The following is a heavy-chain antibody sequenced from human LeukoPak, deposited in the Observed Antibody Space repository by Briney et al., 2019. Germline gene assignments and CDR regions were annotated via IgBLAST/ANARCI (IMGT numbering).Heavy chain of an antibody. CDR2: IYYSGST. CDR1: GGSISSHY. V-gene: IGHV4-59*11. CDR3: ARGPMVRGPEAYYMDV. J-gene: IGHJ6*03. Sequence: SETLSLTCTVSGGSISSHYWSWDRQPPGKGLEWIGYIYYSGSTNYNPSLKSRVTISVDTSKNQFSLKLSSVTAADTAVYYCARGPMVRGPEAYYMDVWGKGTTVTVSS. D-gene: IGHD3-10*01.